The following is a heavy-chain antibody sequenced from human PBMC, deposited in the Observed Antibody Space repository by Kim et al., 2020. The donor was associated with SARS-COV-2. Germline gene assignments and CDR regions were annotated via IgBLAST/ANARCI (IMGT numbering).Heavy chain of an antibody. D-gene: IGHD2-21*02. V-gene: IGHV3-15*01. CDR3: TTSVTLPYCGGDCYSWYFQH. CDR1: GFTFSNAW. J-gene: IGHJ1*01. CDR2: IKSKTDGGTT. Sequence: GGSLRLSCAASGFTFSNAWMSWVRQAPGKGLEWVGRIKSKTDGGTTDYAAPVKGRFTISRDDSKNTLYLQMNSLKTEDTAVYYCTTSVTLPYCGGDCYSWYFQHWGQGTLVTVSS.